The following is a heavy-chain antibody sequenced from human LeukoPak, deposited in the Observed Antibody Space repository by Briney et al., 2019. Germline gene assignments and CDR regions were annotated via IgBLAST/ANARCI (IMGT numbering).Heavy chain of an antibody. V-gene: IGHV5-51*01. CDR2: IFPDDSDT. D-gene: IGHD3-10*01. Sequence: GESLKISCKGPGYNFAHDWIGWVRQMPGKGLEWMGIIFPDDSDTIYSPSFQGQVTISADKSINTAYLQWSDLKASDTAMYYCAGQNYYGSGSYPNWFDPWGQGTLVTVSS. CDR1: GYNFAHDW. CDR3: AGQNYYGSGSYPNWFDP. J-gene: IGHJ5*02.